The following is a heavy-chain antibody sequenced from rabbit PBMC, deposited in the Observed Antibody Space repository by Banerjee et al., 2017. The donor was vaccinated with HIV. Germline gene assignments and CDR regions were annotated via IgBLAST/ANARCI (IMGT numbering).Heavy chain of an antibody. Sequence: QSLEESGGDLVKPGASLTLTCTASGFTFSNNYVMCWVRQAPGKGLEWIACINVGSGSTSYASWAKGRFTISKTSSTTVTLQMTSLTAADTATYFCARNADNAYWYFDLWGPGTLVTVS. D-gene: IGHD6-1*01. J-gene: IGHJ4*01. CDR1: GFTFSNNYV. CDR2: INVGSGST. CDR3: ARNADNAYWYFDL. V-gene: IGHV1S40*01.